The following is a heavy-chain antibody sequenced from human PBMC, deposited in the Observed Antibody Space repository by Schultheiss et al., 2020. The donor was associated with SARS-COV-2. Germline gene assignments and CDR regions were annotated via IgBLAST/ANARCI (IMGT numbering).Heavy chain of an antibody. CDR2: ISGSGGGT. CDR1: GFTFSSCA. J-gene: IGHJ6*02. D-gene: IGHD2-15*01. V-gene: IGHV3-23*01. Sequence: GGSLRLSCAASGFTFSSCAMSWVRQAPGKGLEWVSAISGSGGGTYYADSVKGRFTISRDNAKNSLYLQMNSLRAGDTAVYYCARVRLVASKRNYYYGMDVWGQGTTVTVSS. CDR3: ARVRLVASKRNYYYGMDV.